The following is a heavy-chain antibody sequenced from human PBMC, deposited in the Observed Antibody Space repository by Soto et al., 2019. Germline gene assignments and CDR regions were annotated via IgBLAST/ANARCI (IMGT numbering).Heavy chain of an antibody. V-gene: IGHV3-23*01. CDR3: ARYIPGVRYYGMDV. D-gene: IGHD2-2*01. CDR1: XFTFSSYA. J-gene: IGHJ6*02. Sequence: GGSLRLSCAASXFTFSSYAMKWVRQAPGKGLEWVSLIGESGTPTYYADSVKGRFTISRDNSGNTLFLEMYSLRTEDTAVYYCARYIPGVRYYGMDVWGQGTTVTVSS. CDR2: IGESGTPT.